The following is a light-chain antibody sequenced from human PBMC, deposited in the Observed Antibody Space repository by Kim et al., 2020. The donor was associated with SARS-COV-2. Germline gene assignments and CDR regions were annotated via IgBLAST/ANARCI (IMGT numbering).Light chain of an antibody. CDR2: QDS. Sequence: SYELTQPPXVSVSPGQTASITCSGDKLGDKYACWYQQKPGQSPVLVIYQDSKRPSGIPERFSGSNSGNTATLTISGTQAMDEADYYCQAWDSSTVVFGGGTQLTVL. CDR3: QAWDSSTVV. CDR1: KLGDKY. V-gene: IGLV3-1*01. J-gene: IGLJ2*01.